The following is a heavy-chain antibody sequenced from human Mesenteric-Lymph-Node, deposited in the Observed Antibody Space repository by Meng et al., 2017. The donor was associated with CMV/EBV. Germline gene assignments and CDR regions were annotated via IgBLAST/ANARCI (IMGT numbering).Heavy chain of an antibody. J-gene: IGHJ4*02. CDR2: ISSSSSYI. D-gene: IGHD3-22*01. CDR3: AREGYYDSSGYYPGY. Sequence: GESLKISCAASGFTFSSYWMSWVRQAPGKGLEWVSSISSSSSYIYYADSVKGRFTISRDNAKNSLYLQMNSLRAEDTAVYYCAREGYYDSSGYYPGYWDQGTLVTAPQ. V-gene: IGHV3-21*01. CDR1: GFTFSSYW.